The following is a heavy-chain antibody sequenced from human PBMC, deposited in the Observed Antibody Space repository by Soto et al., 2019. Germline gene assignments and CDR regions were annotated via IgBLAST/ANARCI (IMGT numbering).Heavy chain of an antibody. V-gene: IGHV1-8*01. CDR2: MNPNSGNT. CDR1: GYTFTSYD. J-gene: IGHJ4*02. CDR3: ASERSFGADY. Sequence: QVQLVQSGAEVKKPGASVKVSCKASGYTFTSYDINWVRQATGQGLEWMGWMNPNSGNTGYAQKFQCRVTKTRKTSINTVDMELGSLRSEDTAVYYCASERSFGADYWGQGTLVTVSS. D-gene: IGHD3-16*01.